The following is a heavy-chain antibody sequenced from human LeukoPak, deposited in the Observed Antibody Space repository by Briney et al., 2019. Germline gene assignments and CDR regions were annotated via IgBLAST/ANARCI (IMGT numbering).Heavy chain of an antibody. V-gene: IGHV1-2*02. CDR3: ARDHDSWSGLYAFDI. CDR2: INPNSGGT. D-gene: IGHD3-3*01. J-gene: IGHJ3*02. Sequence: ASVKVSCKASGYTFTGYYIHWLRQAPGQGLEWVGGINPNSGGTNSAQKFQGRVTMTRDTSITTAYMELSSLRSDDTAVYYCARDHDSWSGLYAFDIWGQGTVVSVSA. CDR1: GYTFTGYY.